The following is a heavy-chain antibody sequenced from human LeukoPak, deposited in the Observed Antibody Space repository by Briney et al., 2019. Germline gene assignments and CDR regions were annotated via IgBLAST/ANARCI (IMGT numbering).Heavy chain of an antibody. CDR1: GFTFSNYA. V-gene: IGHV3-23*01. J-gene: IGHJ4*02. CDR2: ISGSGGST. Sequence: GGSLRLSCAASGFTFSNYAMNWVRQAPGKGLEWVSAISGSGGSTYYANSVKGRFTISRDNSKNTLYLQMNSLGAEDTAVYYCAKESFAAGYYFDYWGQGTLVTVSS. CDR3: AKESFAAGYYFDY.